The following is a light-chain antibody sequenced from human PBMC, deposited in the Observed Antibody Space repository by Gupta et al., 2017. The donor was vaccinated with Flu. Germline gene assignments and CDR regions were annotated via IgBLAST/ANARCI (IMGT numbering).Light chain of an antibody. CDR1: RSLVDGGSTY. Sequence: SVTPGQPASISCKSSRSLVDGGSTYLYWYVQKPGQPPQLLIYEVSNRCSGVPDRFSGSGSGTDFTLKISRVQAEDVGVYYCLQRVALPLTFGGGTKVEIK. CDR3: LQRVALPLT. J-gene: IGKJ4*01. V-gene: IGKV2D-29*01. CDR2: EVS.